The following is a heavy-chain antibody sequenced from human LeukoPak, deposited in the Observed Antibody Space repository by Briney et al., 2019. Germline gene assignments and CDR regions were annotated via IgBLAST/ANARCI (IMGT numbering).Heavy chain of an antibody. J-gene: IGHJ4*02. CDR3: AKPLDEYFDF. Sequence: GGSLRLSCVVSGFTFSNYGMHWVRQAPGKGLEWVALTTYDGSTKYCADSVKGRFTISKDNSRNTLYQQMNSLKVEDTAIYYCAKPLDEYFDFWGQGTLVTVSS. CDR2: TTYDGSTK. V-gene: IGHV3-30*18. CDR1: GFTFSNYG.